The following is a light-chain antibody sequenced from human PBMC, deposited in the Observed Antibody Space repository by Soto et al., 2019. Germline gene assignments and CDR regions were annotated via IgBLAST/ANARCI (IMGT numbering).Light chain of an antibody. CDR1: NSNIGAGYP. CDR2: ADT. V-gene: IGLV1-40*01. J-gene: IGLJ2*01. CDR3: QSYDNTLVGLI. Sequence: QPVLTQPPSVTGAPGQRVTISCTGNNSNIGAGYPVHWYQQFPGTAPKLLIYADTNRPSGVPDRFSGSKSGTSASLAITGLQAEDEDDFYCQSYDNTLVGLIFGGGTQLTV.